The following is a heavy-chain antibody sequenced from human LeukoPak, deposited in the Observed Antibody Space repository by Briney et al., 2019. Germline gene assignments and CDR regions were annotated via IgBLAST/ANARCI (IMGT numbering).Heavy chain of an antibody. J-gene: IGHJ4*02. V-gene: IGHV4-39*07. CDR1: GGSISSSSYY. D-gene: IGHD2-8*01. CDR3: ARSQDIVLMVYANQQAFDY. Sequence: PSETLSLTCTVSGGSISSSSYYWGWIRQPPGKGLEWIGSIYYSGSTYYNPSLKSRVTISVDTSKNQFSLKLSSVTAADTAVYYCARSQDIVLMVYANQQAFDYWGQGTLVTVSS. CDR2: IYYSGST.